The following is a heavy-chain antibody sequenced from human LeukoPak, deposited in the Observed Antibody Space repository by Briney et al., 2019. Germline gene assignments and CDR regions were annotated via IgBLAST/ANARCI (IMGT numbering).Heavy chain of an antibody. D-gene: IGHD3-22*01. CDR2: MNPNSGNT. CDR3: ATAPYYYDSSGYYSFDY. J-gene: IGHJ4*02. Sequence: GASVKVSCKASGYTFASYDINWVRQATGQGLEWMGWMNPNSGNTGYAQKFQGRVTMTRNTSISTAYMELSSLRSEDTAVYYCATAPYYYDSSGYYSFDYWGQGTLVTVSS. CDR1: GYTFASYD. V-gene: IGHV1-8*01.